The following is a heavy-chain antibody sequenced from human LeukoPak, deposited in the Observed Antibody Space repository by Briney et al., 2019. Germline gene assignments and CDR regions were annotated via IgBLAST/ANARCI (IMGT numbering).Heavy chain of an antibody. D-gene: IGHD5-12*01. V-gene: IGHV4-4*07. CDR2: VSDTGRE. Sequence: SETLSLTSTVSGGSITGYYWTWIRQPAGKGLEWIGRVSDTGREYYNPSLERRVTISLDTSNNRFSLKVTSVTAADTAVYYCARGSDITPISGYYSFGYWGQGTLVSVSS. J-gene: IGHJ4*02. CDR3: ARGSDITPISGYYSFGY. CDR1: GGSITGYY.